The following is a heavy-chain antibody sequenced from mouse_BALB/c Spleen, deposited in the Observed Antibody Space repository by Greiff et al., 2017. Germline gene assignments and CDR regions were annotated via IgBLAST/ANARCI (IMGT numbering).Heavy chain of an antibody. V-gene: IGHV1S81*02. CDR3: ARRRITTVEVAY. Sequence: QVQLQQPGAELVKPGASVKLSCKASGYTFTSYWMHWVKQRPGQGLEWIGEINPSNGRTNYNEKFKSKATLTVDKSSSTAYMQLSSLTSEDSAVYYCARRRITTVEVAYWGQGTLVTVSA. J-gene: IGHJ3*01. D-gene: IGHD1-1*01. CDR2: INPSNGRT. CDR1: GYTFTSYW.